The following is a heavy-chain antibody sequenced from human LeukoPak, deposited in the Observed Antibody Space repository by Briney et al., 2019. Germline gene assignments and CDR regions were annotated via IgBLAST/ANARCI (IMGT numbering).Heavy chain of an antibody. V-gene: IGHV3-23*01. D-gene: IGHD1-26*01. CDR1: GLTFSSYG. Sequence: GGSLRLSCAASGLTFSSYGMSWVRQAPGKVLELVSAISDSGDSTYYSDSVKGRFTISRDNSRNTLYLQMNSLRAEDTAIYYCANSIKGAPYLPFDYWGQGTLVTVSS. CDR2: ISDSGDST. J-gene: IGHJ4*02. CDR3: ANSIKGAPYLPFDY.